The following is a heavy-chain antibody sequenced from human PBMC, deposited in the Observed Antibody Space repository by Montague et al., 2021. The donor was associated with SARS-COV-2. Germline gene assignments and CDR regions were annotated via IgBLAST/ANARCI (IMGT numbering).Heavy chain of an antibody. CDR1: GASFSNYY. D-gene: IGHD2-15*01. Sequence: SETLSLTCTVSGASFSNYYWCWIRQPPGKGLEWIGYIYYTGTTNYNPSLKSRVTISVYTSKTQFSLKLTSVTAADTAVYYCAREGYCSGGTCYSSGPNWFDPWGQGTLVTVSS. J-gene: IGHJ5*02. V-gene: IGHV4-59*01. CDR2: IYYTGTT. CDR3: AREGYCSGGTCYSSGPNWFDP.